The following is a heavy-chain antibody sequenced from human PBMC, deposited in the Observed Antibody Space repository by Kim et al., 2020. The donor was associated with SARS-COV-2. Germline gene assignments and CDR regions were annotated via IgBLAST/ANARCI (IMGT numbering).Heavy chain of an antibody. CDR1: GFSFSSHE. J-gene: IGHJ3*02. V-gene: IGHV3-48*03. CDR2: VSANGRTI. CDR3: ARETTVSPDGLDI. Sequence: GGSLRLSCEASGFSFSSHEINWVRQAPGKGLEWISYVSANGRTIYYADSVKGRFTMSRDNAKNSLYMQMNSLRAEDTAVYYCARETTVSPDGLDIWGQGTMATVS. D-gene: IGHD4-17*01.